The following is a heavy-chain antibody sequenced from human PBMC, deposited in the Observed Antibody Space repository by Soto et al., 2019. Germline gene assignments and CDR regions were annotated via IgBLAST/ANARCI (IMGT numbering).Heavy chain of an antibody. CDR2: ISNGGDT. CDR1: GFTGTNYF. Sequence: EVQLVESGGGLVQPGGSLRLSCAASGFTGTNYFMTWVRQAPGKGLEWVSVISNGGDTYYADSVKGRFTISRDNSKNTLSLKMSTLPAEDTAVYYCARDVFGWACDFWHGGQGTLVIVSS. J-gene: IGHJ4*02. CDR3: ARDVFGWACDFWH. D-gene: IGHD3-3*01. V-gene: IGHV3-66*01.